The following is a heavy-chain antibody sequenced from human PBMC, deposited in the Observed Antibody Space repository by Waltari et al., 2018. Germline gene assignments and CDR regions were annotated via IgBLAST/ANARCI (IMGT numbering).Heavy chain of an antibody. V-gene: IGHV4-39*01. CDR3: IAYTTTRWAVDF. D-gene: IGHD1-26*01. Sequence: QLQLQASGPGLATPWETLSITSHVPRAALTNDLYKWGWIRQPPGKGLEWIASIHYSGGASYNPSLNSRVTLSVDTSRNQFSLKVTSVTAADTAVYYCIAYTTTRWAVDFWGLGTLVIVSS. CDR1: RAALTNDLYK. J-gene: IGHJ4*02. CDR2: IHYSGGA.